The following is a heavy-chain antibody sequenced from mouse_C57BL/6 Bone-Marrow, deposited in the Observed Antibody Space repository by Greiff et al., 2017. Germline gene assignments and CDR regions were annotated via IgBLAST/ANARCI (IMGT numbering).Heavy chain of an antibody. CDR1: GFTFSDYG. CDR3: ARRWYFDY. D-gene: IGHD1-1*02. CDR2: ISSGSSTI. Sequence: EVKLEESGGGLVKPGGSLKLSCAASGFTFSDYGMHWVRQAPEKGLEWVAYISSGSSTICYADTVKGRFTISRDNAKNTLFLQMTSLRSEDTAMYYCARRWYFDYWGQGTTLTVSS. J-gene: IGHJ2*01. V-gene: IGHV5-17*01.